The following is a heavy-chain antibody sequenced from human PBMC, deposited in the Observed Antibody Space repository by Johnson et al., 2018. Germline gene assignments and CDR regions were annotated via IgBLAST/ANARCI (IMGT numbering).Heavy chain of an antibody. V-gene: IGHV3-30*18. CDR1: GFTFSSYG. CDR2: ISYDGSNK. CDR3: AKNVRGVTGYMDV. Sequence: VPLVQSGGGVVQPGRSLRLSCAASGFTFSSYGMHWVRQAPGKGLEWVAVISYDGSNKYYADSVKGRFTISRDNSKNTLYLQMNSLRAEDTAVYYCAKNVRGVTGYMDVWGKGTTVTVSS. J-gene: IGHJ6*03. D-gene: IGHD3-10*01.